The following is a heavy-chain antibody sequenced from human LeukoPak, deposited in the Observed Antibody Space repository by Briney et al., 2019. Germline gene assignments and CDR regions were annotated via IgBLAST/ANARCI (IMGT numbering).Heavy chain of an antibody. Sequence: SQTLSLTCTVSGGSISSGGYYWSWIRQHPGKGLEWIGYIYYSGSTYYNPSLKSRVTISVDTSKNQFPLKLSSVTAADTAVYYCARDVRYCSSTSCYNTYWFDPWGQGTLVTVSS. J-gene: IGHJ5*02. CDR3: ARDVRYCSSTSCYNTYWFDP. V-gene: IGHV4-31*03. D-gene: IGHD2-2*02. CDR2: IYYSGST. CDR1: GGSISSGGYY.